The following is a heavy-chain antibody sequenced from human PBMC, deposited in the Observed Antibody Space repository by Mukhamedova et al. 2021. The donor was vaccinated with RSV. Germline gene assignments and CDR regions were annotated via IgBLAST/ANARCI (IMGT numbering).Heavy chain of an antibody. CDR3: ASNLWELRRFDY. J-gene: IGHJ4*02. Sequence: IYYADSVKGRFTISRDNAKNSLYLQMNSLRAEDTAVYYCASNLWELRRFDYWAREPWSPSPQ. V-gene: IGHV3-21*01. CDR2: I. D-gene: IGHD1-26*01.